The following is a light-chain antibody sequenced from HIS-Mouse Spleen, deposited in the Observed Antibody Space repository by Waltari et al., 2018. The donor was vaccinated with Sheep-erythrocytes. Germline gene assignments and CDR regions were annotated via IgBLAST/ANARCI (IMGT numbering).Light chain of an antibody. CDR2: DAS. Sequence: EIVLTQSPATLSLSPGQRATLSCRAGQSVSSYLAWYQQKPGQAPRPLLYDASNRATGIPARFSGSGSGTDFTLTISSLEPEDFAVYYCQQRSNWPPITFGQGTRLEIK. CDR1: QSVSSY. V-gene: IGKV3-11*01. CDR3: QQRSNWPPIT. J-gene: IGKJ5*01.